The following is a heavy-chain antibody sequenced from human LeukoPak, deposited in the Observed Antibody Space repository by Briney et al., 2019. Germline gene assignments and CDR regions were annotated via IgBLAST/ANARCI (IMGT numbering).Heavy chain of an antibody. D-gene: IGHD5-24*01. CDR1: GYTITSYG. CDR2: ISAYNGNT. CDR3: ARPRDGYNLDAFDI. J-gene: IGHJ3*02. Sequence: ASVKVSCKASGYTITSYGISWVRQAPGQGLEWMGWISAYNGNTNYAQKLQGRVTMTTDTSTSTAYMELRSLRSDDTAVYYCARPRDGYNLDAFDIWGQGTMVTVSS. V-gene: IGHV1-18*01.